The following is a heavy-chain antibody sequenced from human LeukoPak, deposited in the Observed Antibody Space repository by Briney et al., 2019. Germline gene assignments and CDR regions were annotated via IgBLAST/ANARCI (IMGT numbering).Heavy chain of an antibody. CDR3: ARRYSSSWYVGFFDP. J-gene: IGHJ5*02. CDR2: IYYSGST. D-gene: IGHD6-13*01. V-gene: IGHV4-30-4*01. CDR1: GGSISSGDYY. Sequence: PSETLSLTCTVSGGSISSGDYYWSWIRQPPGKGLEWIGYIYYSGSTYYNPSLKSRVTISVDTSKNQFSLRLSSVTAADTAIYYCARRYSSSWYVGFFDPWGQGTLVTVSS.